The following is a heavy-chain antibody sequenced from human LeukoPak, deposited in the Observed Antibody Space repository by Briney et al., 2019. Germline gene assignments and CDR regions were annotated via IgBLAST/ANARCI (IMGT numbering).Heavy chain of an antibody. CDR2: IHYSGST. J-gene: IGHJ4*02. V-gene: IGHV4-59*08. CDR3: ARLDYYDSSGLDY. D-gene: IGHD3-22*01. Sequence: SETLSLTCTVSGGSISSYYWSWIRQPPGKGLEWIGYIHYSGSTNYNPSLKSRVTISVDTSKNQFSLKLSSVTAADTAVYYCARLDYYDSSGLDYWGQGTLVTVSS. CDR1: GGSISSYY.